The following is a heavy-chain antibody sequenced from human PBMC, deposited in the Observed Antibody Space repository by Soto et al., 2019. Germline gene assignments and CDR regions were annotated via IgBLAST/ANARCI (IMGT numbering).Heavy chain of an antibody. CDR3: AKGGFYDYVWGSYRYSAYGMDV. CDR1: GFTFSSYG. Sequence: GGSLRLSCAASGFTFSSYGMHWVRQAPGKGLEWVAVISYDGSNKYYADSVKGRFTISRDNSKNTLYLQMNSLRAEDTAVYYCAKGGFYDYVWGSYRYSAYGMDVWGQGTKVTVSS. J-gene: IGHJ6*02. CDR2: ISYDGSNK. V-gene: IGHV3-30*18. D-gene: IGHD3-16*02.